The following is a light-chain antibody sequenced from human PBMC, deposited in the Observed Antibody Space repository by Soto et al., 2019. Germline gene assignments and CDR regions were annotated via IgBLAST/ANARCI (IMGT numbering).Light chain of an antibody. CDR2: AAS. Sequence: DIQMTQSPSSVSASVGDRVTITCRASQNIRSWLAWYQQKPGKAPKLLIYAASNLQSGVPSRFSGSGSGTDFTLTISSLQPEDFATYYCQQYSSYWTFGQGTKVEIK. CDR3: QQYSSYWT. CDR1: QNIRSW. V-gene: IGKV1D-16*01. J-gene: IGKJ1*01.